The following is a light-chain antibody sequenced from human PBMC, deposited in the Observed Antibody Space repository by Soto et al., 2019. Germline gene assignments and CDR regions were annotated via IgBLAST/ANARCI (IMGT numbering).Light chain of an antibody. V-gene: IGKV1-39*01. Sequence: IQGTQSPSSLSASVGDRVTITCRASQTIGSNLNWYQQKTGTAPKLLIYGAYSLLGGVPSRFSGFGSGTDFTLTISTLRPEDFATYYCLQTHSLPVAFGGGTKV. J-gene: IGKJ4*01. CDR2: GAY. CDR1: QTIGSN. CDR3: LQTHSLPVA.